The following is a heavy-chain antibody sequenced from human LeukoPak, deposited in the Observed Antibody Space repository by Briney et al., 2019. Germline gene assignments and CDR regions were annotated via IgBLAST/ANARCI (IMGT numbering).Heavy chain of an antibody. CDR2: IWYVGSNK. Sequence: PGGSLRLSRAASGFTFSSYGMHWVRQAPGKGLEWVAVIWYVGSNKYYADSVKGRFTISRDNSKNTLYLQMNSLRAEDTAVYYCARGRDYVWGSYRLIDYWGQGTLVTVSS. J-gene: IGHJ4*02. D-gene: IGHD3-16*02. CDR3: ARGRDYVWGSYRLIDY. V-gene: IGHV3-33*01. CDR1: GFTFSSYG.